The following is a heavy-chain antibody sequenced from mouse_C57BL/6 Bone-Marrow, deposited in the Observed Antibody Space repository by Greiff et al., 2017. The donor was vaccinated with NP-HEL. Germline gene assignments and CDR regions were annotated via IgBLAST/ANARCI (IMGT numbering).Heavy chain of an antibody. J-gene: IGHJ2*01. Sequence: QVQLQQSGPELVKPGASVKISCKASGYAFSSSWMNWVKQRPGKGLEWVGRIYPGDGDTNYNGKFKGKATLTADKSSSTAYMQLSSLTSEDSAVYFCARWLSYSIYFDYWGQGTTLTVSS. CDR1: GYAFSSSW. D-gene: IGHD2-5*01. V-gene: IGHV1-82*01. CDR3: ARWLSYSIYFDY. CDR2: IYPGDGDT.